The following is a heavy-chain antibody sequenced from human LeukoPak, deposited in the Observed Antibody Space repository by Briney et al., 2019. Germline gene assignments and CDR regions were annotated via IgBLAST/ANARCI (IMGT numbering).Heavy chain of an antibody. D-gene: IGHD1-1*01. Sequence: GGSLRLACAASGFTVSENFMSWVRQAPGKGLEWVSVIYNGGATFYADSVRGRFTIFRDDSKNMLHLQMNSLRVEDTAVYYCARWNYPWGQGTLVTVSS. J-gene: IGHJ5*02. CDR1: GFTVSENF. CDR3: ARWNYP. V-gene: IGHV3-53*01. CDR2: IYNGGAT.